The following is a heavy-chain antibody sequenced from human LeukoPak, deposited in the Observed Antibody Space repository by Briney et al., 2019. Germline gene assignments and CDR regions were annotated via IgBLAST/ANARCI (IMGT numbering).Heavy chain of an antibody. CDR2: IYYSGST. Sequence: KPSETLSLTCTVSVGSISTYYWSWIRQPPGKGLECIGYIYYSGSTNYNPSLKSRVTISVDTSKNQFSLNLSSVTAADTAVYYCARSERYNSGWYFYFDYWGQGTLVTVSS. CDR3: ARSERYNSGWYFYFDY. V-gene: IGHV4-59*01. D-gene: IGHD6-19*01. J-gene: IGHJ4*02. CDR1: VGSISTYY.